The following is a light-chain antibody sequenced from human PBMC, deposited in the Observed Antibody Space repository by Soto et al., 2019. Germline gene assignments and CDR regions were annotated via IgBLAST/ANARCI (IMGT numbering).Light chain of an antibody. CDR2: VAS. Sequence: DIQMTQSLSSLSASVGDSVTITCRASQSISNSLSWYQQKPGNAPKFLISVASTLQRGVPSRFSGSGSGTHFTLTISSLQPEDFATYYCRQTFSHPYTFGQGTKLEIK. V-gene: IGKV1-39*01. J-gene: IGKJ2*01. CDR1: QSISNS. CDR3: RQTFSHPYT.